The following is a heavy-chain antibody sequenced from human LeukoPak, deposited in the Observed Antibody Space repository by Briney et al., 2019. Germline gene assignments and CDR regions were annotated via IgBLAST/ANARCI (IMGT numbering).Heavy chain of an antibody. D-gene: IGHD3-22*01. CDR1: GGTFSSYA. CDR3: ASNDSGGYYIVDY. V-gene: IGHV1-69*05. CDR2: IIPIFGTA. J-gene: IGHJ4*02. Sequence: ASVKVSCKASGGTFSSYAISWVRQAPGQGLEWMGGIIPIFGTANYAQKFQGRVTITTDESTSTAYMELSSLRSEDTAVYYCASNDSGGYYIVDYWGQGTLVTVSS.